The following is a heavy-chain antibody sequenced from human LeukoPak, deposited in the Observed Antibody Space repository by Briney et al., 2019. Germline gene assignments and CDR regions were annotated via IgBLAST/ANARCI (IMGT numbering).Heavy chain of an antibody. CDR2: IIPIFGTA. CDR1: GGTFSSYA. Sequence: SVKVSCKASGGTFSSYAISWVRQAPGQGLEWMGRIIPIFGTANYAQKFQGRVTITTDESTSTAYMELSSLRSEDTAVYYCARAVPLNDYLDYWGQGTLVTVSS. V-gene: IGHV1-69*05. CDR3: ARAVPLNDYLDY. J-gene: IGHJ4*02.